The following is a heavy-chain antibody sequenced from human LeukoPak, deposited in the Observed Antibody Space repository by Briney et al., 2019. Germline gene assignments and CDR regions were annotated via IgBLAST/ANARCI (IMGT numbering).Heavy chain of an antibody. J-gene: IGHJ4*02. CDR3: ATAEGEN. CDR1: GFTVSSNH. CDR2: IYSGYGT. D-gene: IGHD3-16*01. V-gene: IGHV3-53*01. Sequence: PGGSLRFSCAASGFTVSSNHMSWVRQAPGKGLEWVSIIYSGYGTYYADSVKGRFTISRDNSKNTLYLQMNSLRAEDTAVYYCATAEGENWGQGTLVTVSS.